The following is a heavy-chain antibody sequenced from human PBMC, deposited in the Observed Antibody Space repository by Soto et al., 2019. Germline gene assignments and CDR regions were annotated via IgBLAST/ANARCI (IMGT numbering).Heavy chain of an antibody. CDR3: ARKGAAASYAHYYMDV. CDR1: GGSISPYY. CDR2: IYYSGNT. Sequence: QVQLQESGPGLVKPSETLSLTCTVSGGSISPYYWSWIRQPPGKGLEWIGYIYYSGNTNYTPSIESRLTKSVDPSRNRFSLNLTSATAADTAVYYCARKGAAASYAHYYMDVWGRGTAVTVSS. J-gene: IGHJ6*03. V-gene: IGHV4-59*01. D-gene: IGHD6-13*01.